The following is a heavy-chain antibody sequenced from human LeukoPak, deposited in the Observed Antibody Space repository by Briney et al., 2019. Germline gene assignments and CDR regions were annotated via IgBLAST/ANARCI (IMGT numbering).Heavy chain of an antibody. CDR1: GYTFTSYA. J-gene: IGHJ4*02. Sequence: ASVKVSCTASGYTFTSYAMHWVRQAPGQRLEWMGWINAGNGNTKYSQKFQGRVTITRDTSASTAYMELSSLRSEDTAVYSCARGVATNRYYFDYWGQGTLVTVSS. V-gene: IGHV1-3*01. D-gene: IGHD5-12*01. CDR3: ARGVATNRYYFDY. CDR2: INAGNGNT.